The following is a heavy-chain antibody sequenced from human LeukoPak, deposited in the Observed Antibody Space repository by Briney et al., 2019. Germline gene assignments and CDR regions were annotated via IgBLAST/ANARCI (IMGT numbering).Heavy chain of an antibody. Sequence: SETLSLTCAVYGGSFSGYYWSWIRQPPGKGLEWIGEINHSGSTNYNPSLKSRVTISVDTSKNQFSLKLSSVTAADTAVYYCARHGRYSYGYLVYGYWGQGTLVTVSS. V-gene: IGHV4-34*01. CDR2: INHSGST. J-gene: IGHJ4*02. CDR1: GGSFSGYY. D-gene: IGHD5-18*01. CDR3: ARHGRYSYGYLVYGY.